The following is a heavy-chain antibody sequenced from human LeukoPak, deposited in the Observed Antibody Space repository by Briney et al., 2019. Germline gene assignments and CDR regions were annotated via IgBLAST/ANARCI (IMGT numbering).Heavy chain of an antibody. CDR1: EFIFSSYW. CDR3: SREAFSYDTSGYLLD. J-gene: IGHJ4*02. Sequence: GGSLRLSCAASEFIFSSYWMHWVRQAPGKGLVWVSRINADGSSTTYADSVKGRFTISRGNAKDTLYLQMNSLRAEDTAVYYCSREAFSYDTSGYLLDWGQGTRVTVSS. V-gene: IGHV3-74*01. CDR2: INADGSST. D-gene: IGHD3-22*01.